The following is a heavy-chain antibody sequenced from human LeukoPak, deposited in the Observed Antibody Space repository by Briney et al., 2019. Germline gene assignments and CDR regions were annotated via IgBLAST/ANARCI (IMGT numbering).Heavy chain of an antibody. D-gene: IGHD1-26*01. CDR1: GYTFTDYY. CDR2: IYPATGAT. CDR3: ASVTYSSPSSWDY. V-gene: IGHV1-2*02. J-gene: IGHJ4*02. Sequence: ASVKVSCKPSGYTFTDYYLHWVRQAPGQGFEWMGWIYPATGATEYSRRFQGRVTMTRATSISTAYMELTRLTSDDTAVYYCASVTYSSPSSWDYWGQETLVSVSS.